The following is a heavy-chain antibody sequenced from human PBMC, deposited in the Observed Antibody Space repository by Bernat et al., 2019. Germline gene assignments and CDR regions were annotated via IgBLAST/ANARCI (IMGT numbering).Heavy chain of an antibody. CDR1: GYTFTGYY. J-gene: IGHJ3*02. Sequence: QVQLVQSGAEVKKPGASVKVSCKASGYTFTGYYMHWVRQAPGQGLEWMGWINPNSGGTNYAQKFQGRVTMTRDTSLSKAYMELSRLRSDDTAVYDCASSASGEYEGDFDIWDQGTMLTVS. CDR2: INPNSGGT. CDR3: ASSASGEYEGDFDI. V-gene: IGHV1-2*02. D-gene: IGHD3-3*01.